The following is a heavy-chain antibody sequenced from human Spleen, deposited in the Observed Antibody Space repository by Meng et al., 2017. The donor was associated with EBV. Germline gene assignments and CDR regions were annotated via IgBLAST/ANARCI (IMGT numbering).Heavy chain of an antibody. CDR1: GFTFSNYG. CDR3: AKDLRMTTTEVGNY. J-gene: IGHJ4*02. Sequence: XQLVEXXXGLVQPGXSLRLSXADSGFTFSNYGMHWVRQAPGKGLEWVAVISFDGSDKYYADSVKGRFTISRDNSKNTLYLQMNSLRAEDTAVYYCAKDLRMTTTEVGNYWGQGTLVTVSA. CDR2: ISFDGSDK. V-gene: IGHV3-30*18. D-gene: IGHD4-17*01.